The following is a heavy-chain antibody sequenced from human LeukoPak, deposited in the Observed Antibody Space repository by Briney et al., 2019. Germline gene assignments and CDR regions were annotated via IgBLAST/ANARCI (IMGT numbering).Heavy chain of an antibody. CDR3: AREEPETMVLGVITVSKNYYYYMDV. CDR1: GGTFSSYA. J-gene: IGHJ6*03. CDR2: IIPIFGTA. Sequence: ASVKVSCKASGGTFSSYAISWVRQAPGQGLEWMGGIIPIFGTANYAQKFQGRVTITADESTSTAYMELSSLRSEDTAVYYCAREEPETMVLGVITVSKNYYYYMDVWGKGTTVTVSS. D-gene: IGHD3-10*01. V-gene: IGHV1-69*13.